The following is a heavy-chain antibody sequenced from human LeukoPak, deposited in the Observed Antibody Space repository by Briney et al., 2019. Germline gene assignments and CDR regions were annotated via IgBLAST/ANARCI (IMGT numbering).Heavy chain of an antibody. Sequence: SQTLSLTCTVSGGSISSGGYYWSWIRQHPGKGLEWIGYIHYSGSTYYNPSLKSRVTISVDTSKNQFSLKLSSVTAADTAVYYCAREYYGSKEDYGMDVWGQGTTVTVSS. V-gene: IGHV4-31*03. CDR3: AREYYGSKEDYGMDV. CDR2: IHYSGST. J-gene: IGHJ6*02. D-gene: IGHD3-10*01. CDR1: GGSISSGGYY.